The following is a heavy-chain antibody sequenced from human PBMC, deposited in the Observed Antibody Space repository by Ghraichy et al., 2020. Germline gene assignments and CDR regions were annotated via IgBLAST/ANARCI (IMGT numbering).Heavy chain of an antibody. J-gene: IGHJ5*02. CDR3: ARRNAAAGGGFDP. CDR2: ITHSGVT. D-gene: IGHD6-25*01. CDR1: GGSCSVYY. Sequence: SETLSLTCAVYGGSCSVYYWTWIRQTPGKGLEWIGDITHSGVTTYNPSLTFLKGRVIISLGTSTNQFSLRLSSVTAADTAVYYCARRNAAAGGGFDPCGQGTLVSVSS. V-gene: IGHV4-34*01.